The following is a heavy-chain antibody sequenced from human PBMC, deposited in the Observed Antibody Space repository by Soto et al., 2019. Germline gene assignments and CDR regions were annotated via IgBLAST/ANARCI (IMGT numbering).Heavy chain of an antibody. D-gene: IGHD3-9*01. V-gene: IGHV1-69*12. Sequence: QVQLVQSGAEVTKPGSSVKVSCKASGGSLSNYGISWVRQAPGQGLEWMGGIIPVFGTANYAQKFQGRVTITADEYTSIVYMEVTSLRSEDTAVYYCARGDATKIVVTTYYAMDVWGQGTTVTVSS. CDR3: ARGDATKIVVTTYYAMDV. CDR2: IIPVFGTA. CDR1: GGSLSNYG. J-gene: IGHJ6*02.